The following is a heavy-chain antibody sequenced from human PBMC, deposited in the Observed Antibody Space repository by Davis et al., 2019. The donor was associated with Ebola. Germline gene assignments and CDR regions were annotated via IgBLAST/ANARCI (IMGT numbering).Heavy chain of an antibody. CDR2: IRSKANSYAT. CDR3: TRPSPYMVRGVRDAYDYGMDV. CDR1: GFTFSRSA. D-gene: IGHD3-10*01. V-gene: IGHV3-73*01. Sequence: GESLKISCAASGFTFSRSAMHWVRQASGKGLEWVGRIRSKANSYATAYAASVKGRFTISSDDSKNTAYLQMNSLKTEDTAVYYCTRPSPYMVRGVRDAYDYGMDVWGQGTTVTVSS. J-gene: IGHJ6*02.